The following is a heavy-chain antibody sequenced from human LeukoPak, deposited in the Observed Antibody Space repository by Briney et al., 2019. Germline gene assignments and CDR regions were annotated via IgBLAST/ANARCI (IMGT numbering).Heavy chain of an antibody. V-gene: IGHV3-21*01. D-gene: IGHD6-19*01. J-gene: IGHJ4*02. CDR3: ARVAVAGTPPDPFDY. CDR2: ISSSSSYI. CDR1: GFTFSSYS. Sequence: PGGSLRLSCAASGFTFSSYSMNWVRQAPGKGLEWVSSISSSSSYIYYADSVKGRFTISRDNAKNSLYLQMNSLRAEDTAVYYCARVAVAGTPPDPFDYWGQGTLVTVSS.